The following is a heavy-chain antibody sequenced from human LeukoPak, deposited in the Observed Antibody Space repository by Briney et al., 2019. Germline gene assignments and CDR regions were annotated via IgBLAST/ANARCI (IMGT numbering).Heavy chain of an antibody. V-gene: IGHV3-7*01. CDR2: IKQDGSEK. CDR3: ARVQLERVPDY. CDR1: GFTFSSYW. Sequence: PGGSLRLSCAASGFTFSSYWMSWVRQAPGKGLEWVANIKQDGSEKYYVDSVRGRFTISRDNAKNSLYLQVNSLRAEDTAVYYCARVQLERVPDYWGQGTLVTVSS. D-gene: IGHD1-1*01. J-gene: IGHJ4*02.